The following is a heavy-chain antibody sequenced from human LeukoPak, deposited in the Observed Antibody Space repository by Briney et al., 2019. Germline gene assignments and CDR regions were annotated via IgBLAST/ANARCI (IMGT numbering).Heavy chain of an antibody. CDR1: GFSFENYN. CDR3: ARDRSGSSSVDDAFDI. V-gene: IGHV3-21*01. CDR2: INVITGYI. J-gene: IGHJ3*02. D-gene: IGHD1-26*01. Sequence: PGGSLRLSCAASGFSFENYNMNWVRQAPGKGLEWVAYINVITGYIYYADSLKGRFTISRDNAKKSLFLEMNSLRVEDTAVYYCARDRSGSSSVDDAFDIWGQGIMVTVSS.